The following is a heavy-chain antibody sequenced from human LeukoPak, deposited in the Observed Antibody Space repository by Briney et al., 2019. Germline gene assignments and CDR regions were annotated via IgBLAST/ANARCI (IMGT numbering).Heavy chain of an antibody. J-gene: IGHJ5*01. Sequence: PSETLSLTCTVSGASISSYFWSSIRQPPGKGLENIGYIYNSGSTNNDPSLKSRVTISVDTSKNQFSLKLTSVTAADTAVYYCARGGASSKWLDSWGQGTLVTVSS. CDR3: ARGGASSKWLDS. V-gene: IGHV4-59*01. CDR1: GASISSYF. D-gene: IGHD3-16*01. CDR2: IYNSGST.